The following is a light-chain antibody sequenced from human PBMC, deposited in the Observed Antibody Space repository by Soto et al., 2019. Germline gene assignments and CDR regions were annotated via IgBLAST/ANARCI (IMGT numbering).Light chain of an antibody. J-gene: IGLJ2*01. V-gene: IGLV1-51*01. CDR2: DNN. Sequence: QSVLTQSPSVSAAPGQQVTISCSGSSSDIGNNYVSWDQQLSGTAPKLLIYDNNKRPSGIPDRFSGSKSGTSGTLDITGLQTGDEADYYCATWDGSLPGEVFGGGTKVTVL. CDR3: ATWDGSLPGEV. CDR1: SSDIGNNY.